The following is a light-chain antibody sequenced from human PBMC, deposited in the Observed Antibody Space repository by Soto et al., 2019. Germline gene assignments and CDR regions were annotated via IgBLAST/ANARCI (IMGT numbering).Light chain of an antibody. CDR1: SSNIGSNY. V-gene: IGLV1-47*01. CDR3: GGWDDSLSGPV. J-gene: IGLJ2*01. CDR2: RNN. Sequence: QSVLTQPPSASGTPGKRVKISCSGSSSNIGSNYVYWYRQFPGTAPKLLIQRNNQRPSGVPARFSGSKSGTSASLAISGLRSEDEADYYCGGWDDSLSGPVFGGGTKLTVL.